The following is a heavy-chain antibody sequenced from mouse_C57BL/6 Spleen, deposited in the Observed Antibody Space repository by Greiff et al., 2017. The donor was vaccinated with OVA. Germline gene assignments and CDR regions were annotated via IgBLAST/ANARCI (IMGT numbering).Heavy chain of an antibody. CDR2: INPNNGGT. J-gene: IGHJ4*01. D-gene: IGHD2-3*01. CDR1: GYTFTDYN. Sequence: VQLQQSGPELVKPGASVKMSCKASGYTFTDYNMHWVKQSHGKSLEWIGYINPNNGGTSDNQKFKGKATLTVNKSSSTAYMELRSLTSEDSAVYYCARGDGYYPYAMDYWGQGTSVTVSS. CDR3: ARGDGYYPYAMDY. V-gene: IGHV1-22*01.